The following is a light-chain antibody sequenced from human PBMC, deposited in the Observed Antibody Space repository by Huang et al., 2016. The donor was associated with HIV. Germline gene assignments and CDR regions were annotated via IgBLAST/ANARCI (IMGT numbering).Light chain of an antibody. CDR3: QQYNNWPT. CDR1: QSVSSN. J-gene: IGKJ3*01. V-gene: IGKV3-15*01. Sequence: IVMTQSPATLSVSPGERATRTSRASQSVSSNLAWYQQKPGQAPRLLIYGASTRATGIPARFSGSGSGTEFTLTISCLPSEDFAVYYCQQYNNWPTFGPGTKVDIK. CDR2: GAS.